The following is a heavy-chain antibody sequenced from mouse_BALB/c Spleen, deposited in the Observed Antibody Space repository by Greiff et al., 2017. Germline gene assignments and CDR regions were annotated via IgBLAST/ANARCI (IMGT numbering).Heavy chain of an antibody. D-gene: IGHD2-3*01. CDR2: ISYDGSN. CDR1: GYSITSGYY. CDR3: ARAGYDGYYIDY. J-gene: IGHJ2*01. V-gene: IGHV3-6*02. Sequence: DVQLQESGPGLVKPSQSLSLTCSVTGYSITSGYYWNWIRQFPGNKLEWMGYISYDGSNNYNPSLKNRISITRDTSKNQFFLKLNSVTTEDTATYYCARAGYDGYYIDYWGQGTTLTVSS.